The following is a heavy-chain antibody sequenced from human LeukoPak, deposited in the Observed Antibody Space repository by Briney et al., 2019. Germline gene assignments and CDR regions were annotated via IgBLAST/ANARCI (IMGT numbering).Heavy chain of an antibody. D-gene: IGHD3-22*01. J-gene: IGHJ4*02. Sequence: PSETLSLTCTVSGGSISRYYWSWIRQPPGKGLEWIGYIYYSGSANYNPSLKSRVTISVGTSKNQFSLKLSSVTAADTAVYYCARQYYYDSSGYFDYWGQGTLVTVSS. CDR2: IYYSGSA. CDR3: ARQYYYDSSGYFDY. CDR1: GGSISRYY. V-gene: IGHV4-59*08.